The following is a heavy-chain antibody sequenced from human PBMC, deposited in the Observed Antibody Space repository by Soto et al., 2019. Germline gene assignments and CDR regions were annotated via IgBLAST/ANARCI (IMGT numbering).Heavy chain of an antibody. V-gene: IGHV3-74*01. J-gene: IGHJ4*02. CDR3: ARGGLEPFDH. D-gene: IGHD1-1*01. Sequence: GGSLRLSCAASGFTFGNYWMHWVRQAPGKGLVWVSRISDYGRINYADSVKDRFIISRDDAKSELYLQLNDLRAEDTAMYYCARGGLEPFDHWGQGALVTVAS. CDR2: ISDYGRI. CDR1: GFTFGNYW.